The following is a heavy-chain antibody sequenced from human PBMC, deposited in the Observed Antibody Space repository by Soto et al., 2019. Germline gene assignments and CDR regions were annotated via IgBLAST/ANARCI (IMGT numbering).Heavy chain of an antibody. Sequence: ASVKVSCKASGYTFTSYAMHCVRQAPGQRLEWMGWINAGNGSTKYSQKFQGRVTITRDTSASTAYMELSSLRSEDTAVYYCARGGSLYWYFDLWGRGTLVTVSS. D-gene: IGHD1-26*01. CDR1: GYTFTSYA. CDR3: ARGGSLYWYFDL. V-gene: IGHV1-3*01. CDR2: INAGNGST. J-gene: IGHJ2*01.